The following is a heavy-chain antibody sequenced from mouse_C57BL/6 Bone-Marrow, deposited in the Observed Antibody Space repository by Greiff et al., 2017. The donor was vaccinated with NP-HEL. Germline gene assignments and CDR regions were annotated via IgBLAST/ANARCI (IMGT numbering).Heavy chain of an antibody. CDR1: GFTFSDYG. Sequence: EVQGVESGGGLVKPGGSLKLSCAASGFTFSDYGMHWVRQAPEKGLEWVAYISSGSSTIYYADTVKGRFTISRDNAKNTLFLQMTSLRSEDTAMYYCAREPHYGSSPYWYFDVWGTGTTVTVSS. D-gene: IGHD1-1*01. CDR3: AREPHYGSSPYWYFDV. J-gene: IGHJ1*03. CDR2: ISSGSSTI. V-gene: IGHV5-17*01.